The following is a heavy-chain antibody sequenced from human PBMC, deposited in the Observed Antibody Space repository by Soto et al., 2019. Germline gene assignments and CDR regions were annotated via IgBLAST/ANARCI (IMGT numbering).Heavy chain of an antibody. CDR1: GGSISRSSYY. Sequence: SETLSLTCNVSGGSISRSSYYWGWIRQPPGKGLEWIGSVYYSGSTYYNPSLKSRVTISIDTPKNQLSLKLTSVTAADTAVYYCSRRAPEGFDPWGQGTLVTVSS. CDR3: SRRAPEGFDP. J-gene: IGHJ5*02. CDR2: VYYSGST. V-gene: IGHV4-39*01.